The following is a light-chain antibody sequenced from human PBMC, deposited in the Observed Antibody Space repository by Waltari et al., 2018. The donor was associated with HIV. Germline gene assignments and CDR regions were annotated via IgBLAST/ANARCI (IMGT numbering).Light chain of an antibody. CDR3: TSYAGSKGVV. Sequence: QSALTQPPSASASPGQSVTISCTGTSSHVGGYNYVTWYQQHPGNAPKLMIYEVSKRPSGGPDRFSGSKSGNTASLTVSGLQAEDEADYYCTSYAGSKGVVFGGGTKLTVL. J-gene: IGLJ2*01. CDR1: SSHVGGYNY. V-gene: IGLV2-8*01. CDR2: EVS.